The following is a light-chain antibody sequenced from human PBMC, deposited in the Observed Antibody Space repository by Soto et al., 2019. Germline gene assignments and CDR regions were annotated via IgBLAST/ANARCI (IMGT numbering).Light chain of an antibody. J-gene: IGKJ5*01. CDR2: DAS. CDR1: QSVSSY. CDR3: QQRSNWPPIT. Sequence: IVMTQSPATLSVSPGERATRSCRSSQSVSSYLAWYQQKPGQAPRLLXYDASNRATGIPARFSGSGSGTDFTLTISSLEPEDFAVYYCQQRSNWPPITFGQGTRLEIK. V-gene: IGKV3-11*01.